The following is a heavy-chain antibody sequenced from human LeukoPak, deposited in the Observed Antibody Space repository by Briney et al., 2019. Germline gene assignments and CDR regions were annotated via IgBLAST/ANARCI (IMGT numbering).Heavy chain of an antibody. Sequence: GGSLRLPCAASGFTFNNYVMSWVRQAPGKGVEWVSGVSGSGGGTYYADSVEGRFSISRDNSRNTLYLQMDSLRAEDTAVYYCAKGSLSGSYYRGWFFDLWGRGTLVTVSS. CDR2: VSGSGGGT. D-gene: IGHD1-26*01. V-gene: IGHV3-23*01. CDR3: AKGSLSGSYYRGWFFDL. J-gene: IGHJ2*01. CDR1: GFTFNNYV.